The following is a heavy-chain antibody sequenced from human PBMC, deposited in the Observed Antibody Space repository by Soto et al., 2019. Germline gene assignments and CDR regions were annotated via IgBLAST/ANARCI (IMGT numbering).Heavy chain of an antibody. CDR2: FDPEDGET. CDR3: AGAYDCWSGYYRDY. D-gene: IGHD3-3*01. CDR1: GYTLTELS. V-gene: IGHV1-24*01. J-gene: IGHJ4*02. Sequence: ASVKVSCKVSGYTLTELSMHWVRQAPGKGLEWMGGFDPEDGETIYAQKFQGRVTMTEDTSTDTAYMELSSLRSEDTAVYYCAGAYDCWSGYYRDYWGQGTLVTVSS.